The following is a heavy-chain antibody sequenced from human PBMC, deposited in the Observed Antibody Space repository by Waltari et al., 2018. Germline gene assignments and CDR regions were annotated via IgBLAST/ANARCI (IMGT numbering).Heavy chain of an antibody. CDR3: AKRGVFGLGNTFKNHWFDS. D-gene: IGHD3-10*01. J-gene: IGHJ5*01. Sequence: YYADSAKGRFTISRDYSTNTLYLQMTSLRAEDTAVYYCAKRGVFGLGNTFKNHWFDSWGQGTLVTVSS. V-gene: IGHV3-23*05.